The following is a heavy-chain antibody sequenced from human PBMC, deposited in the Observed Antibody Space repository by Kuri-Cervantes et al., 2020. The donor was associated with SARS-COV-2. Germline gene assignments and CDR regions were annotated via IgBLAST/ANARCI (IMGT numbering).Heavy chain of an antibody. CDR3: ARHLWVPAYYDFWSGFELNWFDP. J-gene: IGHJ5*02. CDR2: IYYSGST. D-gene: IGHD3-3*01. CDR1: GDSISSYY. Sequence: SETLSLTCTVSGDSISSYYWSWIRQPPGKGLEWIGYIYYSGSTYYNPSLKSRVTISVDTSKNQFSLKLSSVTAADAAVYYCARHLWVPAYYDFWSGFELNWFDPWGQGTLVTVSS. V-gene: IGHV4-59*08.